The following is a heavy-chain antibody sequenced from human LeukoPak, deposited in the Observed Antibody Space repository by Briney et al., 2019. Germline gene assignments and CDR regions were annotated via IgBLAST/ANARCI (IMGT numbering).Heavy chain of an antibody. CDR2: IRYDGSNK. D-gene: IGHD5-12*01. CDR1: GFTFSSYG. J-gene: IGHJ4*02. V-gene: IGHV3-30*02. Sequence: GSLRLSCAASGFTFSSYGMHWVRQAPGKGLEWVAFIRYDGSNKYYADSVKGRFTISRDNSKNALYLQMNSLRAEDTAVYYCAKDLTRGYDGHFDYWGQGTLVTVSS. CDR3: AKDLTRGYDGHFDY.